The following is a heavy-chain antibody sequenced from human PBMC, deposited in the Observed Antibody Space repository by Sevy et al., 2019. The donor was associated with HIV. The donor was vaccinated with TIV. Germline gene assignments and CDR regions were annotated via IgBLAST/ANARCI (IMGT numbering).Heavy chain of an antibody. Sequence: SETLSLTCTVSGGSINSRTHYWGWIRQPPGKGLVWIGSNYYSGSTYYNPSLKSRVTISVDTSKNQFSLKLSSVTAADTAVYYCARYVEMATVFDYWGQGTLVTVSS. CDR3: ARYVEMATVFDY. D-gene: IGHD4-4*01. V-gene: IGHV4-39*01. CDR2: NYYSGST. CDR1: GGSINSRTHY. J-gene: IGHJ4*02.